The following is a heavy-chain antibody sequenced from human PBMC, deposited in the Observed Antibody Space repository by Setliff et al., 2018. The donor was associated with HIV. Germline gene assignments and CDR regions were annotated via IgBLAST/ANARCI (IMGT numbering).Heavy chain of an antibody. J-gene: IGHJ3*01. CDR1: GYTFTAYY. CDR3: ARQDHSSVNTGSLYAFDV. D-gene: IGHD2-8*02. CDR2: IEPSSGGT. V-gene: IGHV1-2*06. Sequence: ASVKVSCKASGYTFTAYYIHWVRQAPGHELQLMGRIEPSSGGTNYIQKFQGRVTITRDTSIYTVYMELTGLTSDDTAVCYCARQDHSSVNTGSLYAFDVWGQGTMGTVSS.